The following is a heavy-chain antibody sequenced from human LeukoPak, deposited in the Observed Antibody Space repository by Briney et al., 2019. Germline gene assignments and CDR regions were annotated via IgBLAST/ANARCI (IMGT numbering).Heavy chain of an antibody. D-gene: IGHD2-15*01. V-gene: IGHV3-21*01. CDR3: ARSHYCSGGSCYASDY. Sequence: GGSLRLSCAASGFTFSRYNMNWVRQAPGKGLEWVSSISSSSSYIYYADSVKGRFTISRDNAKNSLYLQMNSLRAEDTAVYYCARSHYCSGGSCYASDYWGQGTLVTVSS. CDR1: GFTFSRYN. J-gene: IGHJ4*02. CDR2: ISSSSSYI.